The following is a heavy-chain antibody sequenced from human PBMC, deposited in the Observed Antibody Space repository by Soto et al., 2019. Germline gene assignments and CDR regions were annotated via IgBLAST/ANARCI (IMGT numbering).Heavy chain of an antibody. CDR1: GYSFTSYW. V-gene: IGHV5-51*01. CDR2: IYPGDSDT. Sequence: GESLKISCKGSGYSFTSYWIGWVRQMPGKGLEWMGIIYPGDSDTRYSPSFQGQVTISADKSIRTAYLQWSSLKASDTAMYYCARRLYSGSYYRYYYGLDVWGQGTTVTVSS. CDR3: ARRLYSGSYYRYYYGLDV. J-gene: IGHJ6*02. D-gene: IGHD1-26*01.